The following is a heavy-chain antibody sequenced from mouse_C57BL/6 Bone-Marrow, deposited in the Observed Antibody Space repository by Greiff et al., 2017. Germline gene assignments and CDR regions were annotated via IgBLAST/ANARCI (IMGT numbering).Heavy chain of an antibody. CDR2: IYPGSGNT. J-gene: IGHJ3*01. CDR3: AREYGYGPPWFAY. Sequence: QVQLKQSGPELVKPGASVKISCKASGYTFTDYYINWVKQRPGPGLEWIGWIYPGSGNTKYNEKFKGKATLTVDTSSSTAYMQLSSLTSEDSAVYFCAREYGYGPPWFAYWGQGSLVTVSA. CDR1: GYTFTDYY. D-gene: IGHD2-2*01. V-gene: IGHV1-84*01.